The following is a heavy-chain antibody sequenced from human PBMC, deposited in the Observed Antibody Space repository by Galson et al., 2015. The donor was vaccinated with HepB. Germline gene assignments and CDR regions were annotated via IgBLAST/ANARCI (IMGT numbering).Heavy chain of an antibody. D-gene: IGHD2-2*01. V-gene: IGHV3-11*06. CDR3: ARDFVPNCQTTCYLTFDL. Sequence: SLRLSCAASGFTFSDYYMTWIRQTPGKGLEWVSYISTSSDYTNYADSVKGRFTISRDNAKKSLYLEMNSLRVEDTAVYYCARDFVPNCQTTCYLTFDLWGRGTLVTVSS. CDR2: ISTSSDYT. J-gene: IGHJ2*01. CDR1: GFTFSDYY.